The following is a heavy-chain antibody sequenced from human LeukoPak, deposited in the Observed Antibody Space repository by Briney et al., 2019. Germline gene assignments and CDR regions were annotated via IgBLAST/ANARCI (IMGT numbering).Heavy chain of an antibody. J-gene: IGHJ4*02. Sequence: SETLSLTCTVSGGSISSYYWSWIRQPAGKGLEWIGRIYTSGSTNYNPSLKSRVTISEDTSKNQFSLKLSSVTAADTAVYYCARGPMVRGVIIRTMGYYFDYWGQGTLVTVSS. CDR1: GGSISSYY. CDR2: IYTSGST. D-gene: IGHD3-10*01. V-gene: IGHV4-4*07. CDR3: ARGPMVRGVIIRTMGYYFDY.